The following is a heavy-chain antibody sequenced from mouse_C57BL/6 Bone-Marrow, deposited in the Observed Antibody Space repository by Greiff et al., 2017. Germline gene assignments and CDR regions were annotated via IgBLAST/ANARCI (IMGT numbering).Heavy chain of an antibody. J-gene: IGHJ2*01. D-gene: IGHD3-3*01. CDR2: IWTGGGT. Sequence: VMLVESGPGLVAPSQSLSITCTVSGFSLTSYAISWVRQPPGKGLEWLGVIWTGGGTNYNSALKSRLSISKDNSKSQVFLKMNSLQTDDTARYYCARNSGTGGNYFDYWGQGTTLTVSS. CDR3: ARNSGTGGNYFDY. CDR1: GFSLTSYA. V-gene: IGHV2-9-1*01.